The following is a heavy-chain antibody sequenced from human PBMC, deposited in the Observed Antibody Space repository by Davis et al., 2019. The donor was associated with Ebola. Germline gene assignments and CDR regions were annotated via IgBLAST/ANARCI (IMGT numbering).Heavy chain of an antibody. CDR1: GFTFSSYG. J-gene: IGHJ4*02. V-gene: IGHV3-33*01. CDR2: IWYDGSNK. Sequence: GESLKISCAASGFTFSSYGMHWVRQAPGKGLEWVAVIWYDGSNKYYADSVKGRFTISRDNSKNTLYLQMNSLRAEDTAVYYCARGRGRPVYISSWTSFDYWGQGTLVTVSS. CDR3: ARGRGRPVYISSWTSFDY. D-gene: IGHD6-13*01.